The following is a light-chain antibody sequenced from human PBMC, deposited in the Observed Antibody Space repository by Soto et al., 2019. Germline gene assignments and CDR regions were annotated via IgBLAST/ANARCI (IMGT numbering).Light chain of an antibody. J-gene: IGKJ1*01. V-gene: IGKV1-5*03. CDR2: KTS. Sequence: DIQLTQSPSTLSASVGDRVTITCRASQSISSWLAWYQQKPGKAPKFLIYKTSNLESGVPSRFRVSGSGTEFTLTISSLQPDDFATYYCQYYNNYCWTFGQGTKVEIK. CDR1: QSISSW. CDR3: QYYNNYCWT.